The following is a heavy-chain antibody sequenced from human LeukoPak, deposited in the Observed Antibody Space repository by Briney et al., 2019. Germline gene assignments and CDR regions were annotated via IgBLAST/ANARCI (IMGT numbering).Heavy chain of an antibody. CDR1: GGSISGYY. Sequence: SETLSLTCAVSGGSISGYYWSWIRQSPDKGLEWIGYIYYSGSTNYNPSLKSRVSISVDSSKTQFSLRLTSVTAADTAVYYCVRTQRSTWYWFDPWGQGALVTVSS. V-gene: IGHV4-59*01. CDR2: IYYSGST. J-gene: IGHJ5*02. CDR3: VRTQRSTWYWFDP. D-gene: IGHD6-13*01.